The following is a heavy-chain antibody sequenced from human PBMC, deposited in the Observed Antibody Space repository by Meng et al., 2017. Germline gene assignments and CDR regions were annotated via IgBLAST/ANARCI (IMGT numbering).Heavy chain of an antibody. CDR3: ARDEDISAAGKLFGDY. J-gene: IGHJ4*02. V-gene: IGHV1-2*06. CDR2: IDPKNGDT. Sequence: GQRVQSGAEVKKPGASVQVSCKPSGYNFPDYYIHWVRQAPGQGLEWMGRIDPKNGDTHYAQKFQGRVTMTGDTSISTAYMDLSGLRSDDTAVYYCARDEDISAAGKLFGDYWGQGTLVTVSS. D-gene: IGHD6-13*01. CDR1: GYNFPDYY.